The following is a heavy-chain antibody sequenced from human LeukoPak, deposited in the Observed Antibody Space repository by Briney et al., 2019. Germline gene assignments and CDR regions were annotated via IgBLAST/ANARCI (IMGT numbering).Heavy chain of an antibody. CDR2: ISYSGNTI. J-gene: IGHJ4*02. Sequence: GGSLRLSCVASGFRFSDYYMNWIRQAPGKGLEWISYISYSGNTIYYGDSVKGRFTISRDNSKNSVYLQMNNLRAEDTAVYYCARELDITGWVGAFDYWGQGTVVTVSS. D-gene: IGHD6-19*01. CDR1: GFRFSDYY. CDR3: ARELDITGWVGAFDY. V-gene: IGHV3-11*04.